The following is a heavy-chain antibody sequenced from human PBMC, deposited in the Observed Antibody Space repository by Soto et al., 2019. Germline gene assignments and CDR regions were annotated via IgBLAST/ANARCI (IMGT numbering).Heavy chain of an antibody. CDR1: GYTFTCYG. D-gene: IGHD1-26*01. V-gene: IGHV1-18*01. CDR2: ISAYNGNT. CDR3: ARDAPLRGSYYFDY. Sequence: ASVKVSCKASGYTFTCYGISWVRQAPGQGLEWMGWISAYNGNTNYAQKLQGRVTMTTDTSTSTAYMELRSLRSDDTAVYYCARDAPLRGSYYFDYWGQGTLVTVSS. J-gene: IGHJ4*02.